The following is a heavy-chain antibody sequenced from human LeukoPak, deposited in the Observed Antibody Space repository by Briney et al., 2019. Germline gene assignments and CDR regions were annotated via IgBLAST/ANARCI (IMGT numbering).Heavy chain of an antibody. Sequence: GGSLRLSCAASGFTFSSYAMSWVRQAPGKGLEWVSAISGSGGSTYYADSVKGRFTISRDNAKNSLYLQMNSLRAEDTAVYYCARGITMIVVVITLGYYYYYGMDVWGQGTTVTVSS. V-gene: IGHV3-23*01. CDR2: ISGSGGST. D-gene: IGHD3-22*01. CDR3: ARGITMIVVVITLGYYYYYGMDV. J-gene: IGHJ6*02. CDR1: GFTFSSYA.